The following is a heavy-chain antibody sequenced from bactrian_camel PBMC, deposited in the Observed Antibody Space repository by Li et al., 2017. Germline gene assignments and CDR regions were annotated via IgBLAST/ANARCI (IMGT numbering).Heavy chain of an antibody. V-gene: IGHV3S1*01. J-gene: IGHJ6*01. CDR3: VKDPRYGETWYVPDFDY. CDR1: GYIYSPYC. D-gene: IGHD6*01. Sequence: HVQLVESGGGSVQAGASLRLSCAASGYIYSPYCMGWFRQAPGKEREGIASLDPDGGELYDASVKGRFTISKDNAKNTLYLQLNSLKTEDTAMYYCVKDPRYGETWYVPDFDYWGQGTQVTVS. CDR2: LDPDGGE.